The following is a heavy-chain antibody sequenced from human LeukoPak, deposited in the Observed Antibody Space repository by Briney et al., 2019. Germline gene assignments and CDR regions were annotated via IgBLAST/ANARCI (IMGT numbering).Heavy chain of an antibody. Sequence: GGSLRLSCAASGFTFSSYAMHWVRQAPGKGLEWVAVISYDGSNKYYADSVEGRFTISRDNSKNTLYLQMNSLRAEDTAVYYCARDTSKIRGVAKYFQHWGQGTLVTVSS. J-gene: IGHJ1*01. CDR1: GFTFSSYA. D-gene: IGHD3-10*01. V-gene: IGHV3-30*04. CDR3: ARDTSKIRGVAKYFQH. CDR2: ISYDGSNK.